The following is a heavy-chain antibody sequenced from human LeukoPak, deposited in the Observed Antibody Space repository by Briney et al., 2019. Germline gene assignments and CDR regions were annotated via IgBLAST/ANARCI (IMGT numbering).Heavy chain of an antibody. CDR3: VRDSGSSYGYYFLH. Sequence: GASLTLSCATSGLTFNSYSMYWVRHAPGEGLEWVSSISSSSSLMFYADSVKGRFGISRDHANNSLYLQMNSLRAEDTAVYYCVRDSGSSYGYYFLHWGQGTLVTVSS. J-gene: IGHJ1*01. CDR2: ISSSSSLM. V-gene: IGHV3-21*06. CDR1: GLTFNSYS. D-gene: IGHD1-26*01.